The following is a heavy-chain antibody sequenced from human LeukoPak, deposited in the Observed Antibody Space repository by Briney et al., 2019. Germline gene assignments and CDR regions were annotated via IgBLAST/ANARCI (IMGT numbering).Heavy chain of an antibody. V-gene: IGHV6-1*01. CDR1: GDSVSSNSVA. CDR2: TYYRSKWYN. D-gene: IGHD5-18*01. J-gene: IGHJ6*03. CDR3: AREVYSYGYGNYYYYYMDV. Sequence: SQTLSLTCAISGDSVSSNSVAWNWIRQSPSRGLEWLGRTYYRSKWYNEYAVSVKSRITINPDTSKNQFSLQLNSVTPEDTAVYYCAREVYSYGYGNYYYYYMDVWGKGTTVTVSS.